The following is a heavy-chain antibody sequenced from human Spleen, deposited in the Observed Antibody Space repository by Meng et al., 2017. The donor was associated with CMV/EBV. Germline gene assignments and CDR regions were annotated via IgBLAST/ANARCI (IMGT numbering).Heavy chain of an antibody. CDR2: IKEDGREK. CDR3: AREFGVSTSSGYYYHGLDV. Sequence: GESLKISCAASRFTFSNYWMSWVRQAPGKGLEWVANIKEDGREKYYVDSVKGRFSISRDNAKNSLYLQMNSLTAEDTALYFCAREFGVSTSSGYYYHGLDVWGQGTTVTVSS. D-gene: IGHD6-6*01. J-gene: IGHJ6*02. V-gene: IGHV3-7*01. CDR1: RFTFSNYW.